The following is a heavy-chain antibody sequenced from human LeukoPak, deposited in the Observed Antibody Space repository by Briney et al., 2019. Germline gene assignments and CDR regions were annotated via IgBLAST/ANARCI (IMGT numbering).Heavy chain of an antibody. CDR1: GDSVSSNRAA. CDR2: TYYRSQWYN. Sequence: SQTLSLTCAISGDSVSSNRAAWDWIRQSPSRGLEWLGRTYYRSQWYNDYAVSVKSRITINPDTSKNQFSLQLNSVTPEDTAVYYCARSSRITFEGLIVIPKYYFDYWGQGTLVTVSS. CDR3: ARSSRITFEGLIVIPKYYFDY. D-gene: IGHD3-16*02. V-gene: IGHV6-1*01. J-gene: IGHJ4*02.